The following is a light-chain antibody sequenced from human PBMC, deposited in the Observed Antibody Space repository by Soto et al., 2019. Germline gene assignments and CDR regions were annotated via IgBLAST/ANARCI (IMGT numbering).Light chain of an antibody. J-gene: IGKJ5*01. V-gene: IGKV1-9*01. Sequence: DIQLTQSPSFLSASVGDRATTTGRASQGISSYLAWYQQKPGKAPNLXXYAASTLQSGVPSRFSGSGSWTELTLTISSLQPEDFATYYCQQLNSYPSITFGQGTRLEIK. CDR1: QGISSY. CDR2: AAS. CDR3: QQLNSYPSIT.